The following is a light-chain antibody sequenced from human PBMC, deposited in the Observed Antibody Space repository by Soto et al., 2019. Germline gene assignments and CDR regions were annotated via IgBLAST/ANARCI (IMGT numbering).Light chain of an antibody. CDR3: SSYTSSGLVV. CDR2: DVS. J-gene: IGLJ2*01. Sequence: QSALTQPASVSGSPGQSITISCTGTSSDVGGYNYVSWYQQHPGKAAKLMIYDVSNRPSGVSNRFSGSKSGNAASLAICGLQAEDESDYYCSSYTSSGLVVFGGGTKRTVL. CDR1: SSDVGGYNY. V-gene: IGLV2-14*01.